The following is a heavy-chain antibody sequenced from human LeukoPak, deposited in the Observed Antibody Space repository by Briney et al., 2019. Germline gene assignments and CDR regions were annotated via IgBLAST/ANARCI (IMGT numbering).Heavy chain of an antibody. J-gene: IGHJ4*02. CDR2: ISNDGSDK. D-gene: IGHD6-19*01. Sequence: PGRSLTLSCAASGFTFSSYGMYWVRQAPGKGLEGVVVISNDGSDKYYADSVEGRFTISRDNSKNTLYLQMNSLRAEDTAVYYCAKGYSTGWYGGVDYWGQGTLVTVSS. CDR3: AKGYSTGWYGGVDY. V-gene: IGHV3-30*18. CDR1: GFTFSSYG.